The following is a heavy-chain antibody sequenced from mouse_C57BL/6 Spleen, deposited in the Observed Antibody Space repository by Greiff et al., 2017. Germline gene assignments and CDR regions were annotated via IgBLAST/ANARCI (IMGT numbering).Heavy chain of an antibody. D-gene: IGHD1-1*01. J-gene: IGHJ2*01. V-gene: IGHV5-9-1*02. CDR1: GFTFSSYA. CDR2: ISSGGDYI. CDR3: TREGLSFYYFDY. Sequence: EVHLVESGEGLVKPGGSLKLSCAASGFTFSSYAMSWVRQTPEKRLEWVAYISSGGDYIYYADTVKGRFTISRDNARNTLYLQMSSLKSEDTAMYYCTREGLSFYYFDYWGQGTTLTVSS.